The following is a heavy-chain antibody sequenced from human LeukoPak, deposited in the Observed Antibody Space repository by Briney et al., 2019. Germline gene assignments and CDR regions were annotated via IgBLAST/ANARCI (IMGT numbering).Heavy chain of an antibody. CDR3: ARIIAAAGTPIDY. V-gene: IGHV1-46*01. CDR1: GYTFTSYY. D-gene: IGHD6-13*01. J-gene: IGHJ4*02. Sequence: ASVKVSCKASGYTFTSYYMHWVRQAPGQGLEWMGIINPSGGSTSYAQKFQGRVTMTRDTSTSTAYMELRSLRSDDTAVYYCARIIAAAGTPIDYWGQGTLVTVSS. CDR2: INPSGGST.